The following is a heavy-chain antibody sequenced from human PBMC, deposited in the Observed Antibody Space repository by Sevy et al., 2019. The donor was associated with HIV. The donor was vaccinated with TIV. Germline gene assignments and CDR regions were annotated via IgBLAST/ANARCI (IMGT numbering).Heavy chain of an antibody. J-gene: IGHJ4*02. Sequence: SETLSLTCAVSGVSVSSDTYYWSWIRQPPGKGLEWIGHVYHTGSTNYCPSFKSRVTISVDTSKNQFSLRLFSVAAAATAVYYCAREPYFFDKSGYYWDYWGQGALVTVSS. D-gene: IGHD3-22*01. CDR3: AREPYFFDKSGYYWDY. V-gene: IGHV4-61*01. CDR2: VYHTGST. CDR1: GVSVSSDTYY.